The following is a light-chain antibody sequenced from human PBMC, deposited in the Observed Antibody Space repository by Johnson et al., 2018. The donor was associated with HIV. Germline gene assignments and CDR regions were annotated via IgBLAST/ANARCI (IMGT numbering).Light chain of an antibody. J-gene: IGLJ1*01. CDR1: SSNIGNNY. CDR2: DNN. V-gene: IGLV1-51*01. CDR3: GTWDSSLSSYV. Sequence: QSVLTQPPSVSAAPGQKVTISCSGSSSNIGNNYVSWYQQLPGTAPKLLIYDNNNRPSGIPDRFSGSKSGTSATLGITGLQTGDGADYYCGTWDSSLSSYVFGTGTKVTVL.